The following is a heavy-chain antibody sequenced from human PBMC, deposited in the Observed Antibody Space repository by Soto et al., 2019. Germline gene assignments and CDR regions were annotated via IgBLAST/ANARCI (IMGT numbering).Heavy chain of an antibody. J-gene: IGHJ6*02. D-gene: IGHD3-9*01. V-gene: IGHV4-39*01. CDR1: GGSISSSSYY. CDR2: IYYSGST. CDR3: ARQAAPPDIRDGGMDV. Sequence: QLQLQESGPGLVKPSETLSLTCTVSGGSISSSSYYWGWIRQPPGKGLEWIGSIYYSGSTYYNPSLKSRVTISVDTSKNQFSLKLSSVTAADTAVYYCARQAAPPDIRDGGMDVWGQGTTVTVSS.